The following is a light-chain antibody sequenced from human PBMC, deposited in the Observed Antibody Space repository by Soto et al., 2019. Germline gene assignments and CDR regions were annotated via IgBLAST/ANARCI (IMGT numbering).Light chain of an antibody. V-gene: IGKV1-39*01. CDR3: QQGYSIPT. CDR2: AAS. Sequence: DIQMTQSPSSLSASVGDRVTITCRTSQSIDIYLNWYQQRPGQVPKLLIYAASNLQRGVPSIFSGSGSGTEFILTISSLQPEDFATYYCQQGYSIPTFGHGTKVGIK. J-gene: IGKJ2*01. CDR1: QSIDIY.